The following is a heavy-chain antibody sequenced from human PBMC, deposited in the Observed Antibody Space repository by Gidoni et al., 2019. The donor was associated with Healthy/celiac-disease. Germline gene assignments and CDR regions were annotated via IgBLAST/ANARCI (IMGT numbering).Heavy chain of an antibody. Sequence: EVQLLESGGGLVQPGGSLRLSCAASGLTFSSYAMSWVRQAPGKGLEWVSAISGSGGSTYYADSVKGRFTISRDNSKNTLYLQMNSLRAEDTAVYYCAKDGSCSSTSCNQDYWGQGTLVTVSS. V-gene: IGHV3-23*01. D-gene: IGHD2-2*01. CDR1: GLTFSSYA. CDR2: ISGSGGST. J-gene: IGHJ4*02. CDR3: AKDGSCSSTSCNQDY.